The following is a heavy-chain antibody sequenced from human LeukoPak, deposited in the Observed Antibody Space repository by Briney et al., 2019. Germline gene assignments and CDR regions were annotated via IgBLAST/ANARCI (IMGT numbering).Heavy chain of an antibody. Sequence: PSETLSLTCTVSGGSISNYYWSWIRQPAGKGLEWLGRIQTSGSTNYNPSLKGRVTMSVDTSKNQFSLKLSSVTAADTALYHCARGVAYCSNGICYSRETEYFQYWGQGTLVTVSS. J-gene: IGHJ1*01. D-gene: IGHD2-8*01. CDR1: GGSISNYY. CDR2: IQTSGST. V-gene: IGHV4-4*07. CDR3: ARGVAYCSNGICYSRETEYFQY.